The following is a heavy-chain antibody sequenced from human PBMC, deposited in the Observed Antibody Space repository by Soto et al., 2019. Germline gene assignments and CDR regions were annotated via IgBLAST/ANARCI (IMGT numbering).Heavy chain of an antibody. Sequence: SRTLSLTCVISVDSVSSNGACWNWIRQSPSRGLQWLGRIYYRSKWSHDYAASVESRMAINPDTSRNQFSLQLNYVTPEDTAVYYCARVHCSAGTCLDGLDFWGQGTTVTVSS. J-gene: IGHJ6*02. CDR1: VDSVSSNGAC. V-gene: IGHV6-1*01. CDR3: ARVHCSAGTCLDGLDF. D-gene: IGHD2-15*01. CDR2: IYYRSKWSH.